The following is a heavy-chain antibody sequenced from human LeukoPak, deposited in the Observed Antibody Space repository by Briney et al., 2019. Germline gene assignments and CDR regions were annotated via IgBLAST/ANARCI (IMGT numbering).Heavy chain of an antibody. CDR2: IYSGGST. J-gene: IGHJ4*02. D-gene: IGHD4-11*01. CDR1: GFTVSSNY. V-gene: IGHV3-53*01. Sequence: GGSLRLSCAASGFTVSSNYMSWVRQAPGKGLEWVSVIYSGGSTYYADSVKGRFTISRDNSKNTLYLQMNSLRAEDTAVYYCARVGDSDYPGYFDYWGQGTLVTVSS. CDR3: ARVGDSDYPGYFDY.